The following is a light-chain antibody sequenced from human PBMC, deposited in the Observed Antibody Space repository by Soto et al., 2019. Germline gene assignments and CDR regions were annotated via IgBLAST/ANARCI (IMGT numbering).Light chain of an antibody. CDR3: QQHGSSPWT. Sequence: EIVLTQSPGTLSLSPGERATLSCRARQSVSSSYLAWYQQRPGQAPRLLIYGASIRATGTPDRFSGSGSGTDFTLTISRLEPEDFAVYFCQQHGSSPWTFGQGTKVDIK. CDR1: QSVSSSY. CDR2: GAS. V-gene: IGKV3-20*01. J-gene: IGKJ1*01.